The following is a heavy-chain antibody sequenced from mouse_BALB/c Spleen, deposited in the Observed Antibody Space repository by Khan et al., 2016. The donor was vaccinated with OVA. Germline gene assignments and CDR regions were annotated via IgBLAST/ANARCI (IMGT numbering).Heavy chain of an antibody. V-gene: IGHV1S135*01. CDR2: IDPFNGGT. D-gene: IGHD3-1*01. CDR3: ARGGLGLRAYAMDY. Sequence: LVESGPELMKPGTSMKISCTASGYSFTNYYIHWVKQSHGKSLEWIGYIDPFNGGTGYNQRFKGKATLTLDKSSSTAYMHLSSLTSEDSAVYYCARGGLGLRAYAMDYWGQGTSVTVSS. CDR1: GYSFTNYY. J-gene: IGHJ4*01.